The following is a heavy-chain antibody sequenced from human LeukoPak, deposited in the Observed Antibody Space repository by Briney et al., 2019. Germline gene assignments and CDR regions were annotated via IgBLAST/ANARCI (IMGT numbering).Heavy chain of an antibody. J-gene: IGHJ6*02. CDR2: INPSGGST. D-gene: IGHD3-3*02. CDR3: ARVSHVLEEIPNYYYGMDV. Sequence: ASVKVSCKASGYTFTSYYIHWVRQAPGQGLEWMGIINPSGGSTTYAQNFQGRVTMTSDTSTSTVYMDLSSLRYEDTAVYYCARVSHVLEEIPNYYYGMDVWGQGTTVTVSS. CDR1: GYTFTSYY. V-gene: IGHV1-46*01.